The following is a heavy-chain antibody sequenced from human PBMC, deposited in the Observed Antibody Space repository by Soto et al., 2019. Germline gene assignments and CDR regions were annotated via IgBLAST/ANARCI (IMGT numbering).Heavy chain of an antibody. CDR1: GFTFSSYA. D-gene: IGHD3-10*01. CDR2: ISYDGSNK. Sequence: GGSLRLSCAASGFTFSSYAMHWVRQAPGKGLEWVAVISYDGSNKHYADSVKGRFTISRDNSKNTLYLQMNSLRAEDTAVYYCAREFAGRYYYYYGMDVWGQGTTVTVSS. CDR3: AREFAGRYYYYYGMDV. V-gene: IGHV3-30-3*01. J-gene: IGHJ6*02.